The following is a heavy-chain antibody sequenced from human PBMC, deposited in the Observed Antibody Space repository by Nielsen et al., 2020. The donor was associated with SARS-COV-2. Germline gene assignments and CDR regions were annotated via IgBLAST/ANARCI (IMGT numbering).Heavy chain of an antibody. D-gene: IGHD1-26*01. J-gene: IGHJ6*02. CDR1: GFTFSSYA. Sequence: GESLKISCAASGFTFSSYAMSWVRQAPGKGLEWVSAISGSGGSTYYADSVKGRFTISRDNAKNSLYLQMNSLRAEDTAVYYCARQATEAGSGYYYYGMDVWGQGTTVTVSS. V-gene: IGHV3-23*01. CDR2: ISGSGGST. CDR3: ARQATEAGSGYYYYGMDV.